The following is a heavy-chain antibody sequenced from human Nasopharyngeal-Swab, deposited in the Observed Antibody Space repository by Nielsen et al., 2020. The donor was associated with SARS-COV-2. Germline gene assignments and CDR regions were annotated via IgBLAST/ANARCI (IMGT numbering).Heavy chain of an antibody. Sequence: ASVKVSFKGSGYTLPELSMHWVGQAPGKGREGMGGFDPEDGETIYAQKFQGRVTMTEDTSTDTAYMELSSLRSEDTAVYYCATSPGYRSSTSCRGWFDPWGQGTLVTVSS. J-gene: IGHJ5*02. CDR3: ATSPGYRSSTSCRGWFDP. CDR2: FDPEDGET. D-gene: IGHD2-2*01. CDR1: GYTLPELS. V-gene: IGHV1-24*01.